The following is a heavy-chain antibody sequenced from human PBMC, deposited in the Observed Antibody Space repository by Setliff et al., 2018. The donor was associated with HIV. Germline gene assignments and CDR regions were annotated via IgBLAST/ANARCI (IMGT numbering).Heavy chain of an antibody. CDR1: GYSISSGYY. V-gene: IGHV4-38-2*02. Sequence: SLTCAVSGYSISSGYYWGWIRQPPGKGLEWVGSIYHSGTTYYNPSLKSRVTISVDTSKNQFSLKLSSVTAADTAVYYCARDYYDSSGYIFFPGLPDYWGQGTLVTVSS. D-gene: IGHD3-22*01. CDR2: IYHSGTT. J-gene: IGHJ4*02. CDR3: ARDYYDSSGYIFFPGLPDY.